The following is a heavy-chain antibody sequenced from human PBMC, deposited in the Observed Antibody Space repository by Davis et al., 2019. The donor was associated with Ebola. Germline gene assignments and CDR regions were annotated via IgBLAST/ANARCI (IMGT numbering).Heavy chain of an antibody. V-gene: IGHV3-23*01. CDR3: ARTYSSIAFFWFDP. Sequence: GESLKISCAASGFTFSSYAMSWVRQAPGKGLEWVSGISGSGATTNYADSVKGRFTISGDNSKNTLYLQMNSLRAEDTAVYYCARTYSSIAFFWFDPWGQGTLVTVSS. CDR1: GFTFSSYA. D-gene: IGHD6-13*01. CDR2: ISGSGATT. J-gene: IGHJ5*02.